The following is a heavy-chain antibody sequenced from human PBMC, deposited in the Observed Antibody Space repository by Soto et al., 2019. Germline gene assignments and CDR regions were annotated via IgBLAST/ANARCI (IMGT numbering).Heavy chain of an antibody. Sequence: QAQLVQSGAEMKKPGASVKVSCKATGYTFSAYTMNWVRQAPGQSLEWMGWINAGSGNTKYSQNFQGRVSITRVTSASTVYMELTGLTSEDRAVYYCARDTETLGPRANDALDIWGQGTMVTVSS. CDR1: GYTFSAYT. CDR3: ARDTETLGPRANDALDI. D-gene: IGHD3-3*02. CDR2: INAGSGNT. J-gene: IGHJ3*02. V-gene: IGHV1-3*01.